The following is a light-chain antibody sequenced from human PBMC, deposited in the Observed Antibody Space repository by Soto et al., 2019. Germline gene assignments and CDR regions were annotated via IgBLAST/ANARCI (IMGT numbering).Light chain of an antibody. Sequence: EIVLTQSPATLSLSPGERATLSCRASPSVSSYLAWYQQKPGQAPSLLIYDASNRATGIPARFSGSGSGTDFTLTISSLEPEDFAVYYCQQRSNWPWTFGQGTKVEIK. J-gene: IGKJ1*01. CDR1: PSVSSY. CDR3: QQRSNWPWT. V-gene: IGKV3-11*01. CDR2: DAS.